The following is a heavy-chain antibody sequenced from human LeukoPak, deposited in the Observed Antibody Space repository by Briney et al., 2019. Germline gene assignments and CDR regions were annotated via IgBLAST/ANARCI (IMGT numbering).Heavy chain of an antibody. Sequence: GGSLRLSCAASGFTVSSNYMTWVRQAPGKGLEWVSVIYSGGSTYYADSVKGRFTISRDNSKNTLYLQMNSLRAEDTAVYYCAKGDTTWELPHDYWGQGTLVTVSS. D-gene: IGHD1-26*01. J-gene: IGHJ4*02. CDR1: GFTVSSNY. V-gene: IGHV3-53*01. CDR3: AKGDTTWELPHDY. CDR2: IYSGGST.